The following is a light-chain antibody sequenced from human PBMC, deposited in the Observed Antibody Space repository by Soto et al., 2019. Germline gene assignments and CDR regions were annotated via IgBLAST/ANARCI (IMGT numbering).Light chain of an antibody. CDR3: LSFDSSLSVV. J-gene: IGLJ2*01. V-gene: IGLV1-40*01. CDR2: GNT. Sequence: QSVLTQPPSVSGAPGQRVTISCTGRSSNIGAGYDVHWYQQLPGRAPKLLIYGNTNRPSGVPDRFSGSKSGTSASLALTGLQAEDEADYYCLSFDSSLSVVFGGGTQLTVL. CDR1: SSNIGAGYD.